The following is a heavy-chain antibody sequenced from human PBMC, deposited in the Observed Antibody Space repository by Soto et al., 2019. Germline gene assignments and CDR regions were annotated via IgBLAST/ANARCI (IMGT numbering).Heavy chain of an antibody. Sequence: EVQLLESGGGLAQPGGSLRLSCVTSGFTFSGYSMNWVRQAPGKGLEWVSYISSLSSPRYYAESVEGRFIISRDNAKNSLYLQMNSLRDEDTAVYFCAREDILGARSFDYWGQGALVTVSS. D-gene: IGHD1-26*01. J-gene: IGHJ4*02. V-gene: IGHV3-48*02. CDR1: GFTFSGYS. CDR3: AREDILGARSFDY. CDR2: ISSLSSPR.